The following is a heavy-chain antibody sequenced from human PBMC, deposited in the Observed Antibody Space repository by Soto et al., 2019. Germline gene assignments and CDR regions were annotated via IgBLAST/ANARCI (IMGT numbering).Heavy chain of an antibody. V-gene: IGHV3-43*01. D-gene: IGHD3-16*01. CDR1: GFTFDDYT. CDR2: ISWDGGST. CDR3: AKDGEARRGTFQYYGY. J-gene: IGHJ4*02. Sequence: EVQLVESGGVVVQPGGSLRLSCAASGFTFDDYTMHWVRQAPGKGLEWVSLISWDGGSTYYADSVKGRFTISRDNSKNSLYLQMNSLRTEDTALYYCAKDGEARRGTFQYYGYWGQGTLVTVSS.